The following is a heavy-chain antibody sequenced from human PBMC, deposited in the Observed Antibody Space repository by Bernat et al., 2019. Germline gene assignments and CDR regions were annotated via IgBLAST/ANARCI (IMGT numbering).Heavy chain of an antibody. D-gene: IGHD6-13*01. CDR2: INSDGSST. J-gene: IGHJ6*02. CDR3: ARAAGTIHFLTGAQDDYYGMDV. V-gene: IGHV3-74*01. Sequence: EVQLVESGGGLVQPGGSLRLSCAASGFTFSSYWMHWVRQAPGKGLVWVSRINSDGSSTSYADSVKGRFTISRDKAKNTLYLQMNSLRAEDTAVYYCARAAGTIHFLTGAQDDYYGMDVWGQGTTVTVSS. CDR1: GFTFSSYW.